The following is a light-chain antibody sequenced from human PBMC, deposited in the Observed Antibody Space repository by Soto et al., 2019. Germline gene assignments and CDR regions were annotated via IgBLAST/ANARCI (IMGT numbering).Light chain of an antibody. CDR3: QQYYSYPYA. V-gene: IGKV1-5*03. J-gene: IGKJ2*01. Sequence: DVQMTQSPSTLSASVGDRVTITCRASQSISNWLAWYQQKAGKAPALLIYKASTLESGVPSRFSGSESGTEFTLPISSLQPDDFATYYCQQYYSYPYALGQGTKLEIK. CDR1: QSISNW. CDR2: KAS.